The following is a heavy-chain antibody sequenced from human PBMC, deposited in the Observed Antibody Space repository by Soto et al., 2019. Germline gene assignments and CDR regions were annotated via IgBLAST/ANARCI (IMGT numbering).Heavy chain of an antibody. V-gene: IGHV4-59*01. CDR3: ARVGGSWYEWFDP. D-gene: IGHD6-13*01. Sequence: SETLSLTCTVSGGSISSYYWSWIRQPPGKGLEWIGYIYYSGSTNYNPSLKSRVTISVDTSKNQFSLKLSSVTAADTAVYYCARVGGSWYEWFDPWAREPLATVST. CDR1: GGSISSYY. CDR2: IYYSGST. J-gene: IGHJ5*02.